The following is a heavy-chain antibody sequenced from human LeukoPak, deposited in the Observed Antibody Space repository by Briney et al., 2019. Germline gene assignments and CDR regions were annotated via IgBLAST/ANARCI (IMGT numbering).Heavy chain of an antibody. J-gene: IGHJ6*02. Sequence: GASVKVSCKASGYTFTGYYMHWVRRAPGQGLEWMGRINPNSGGTNYAQKFQGRVTMTRDTSISTAYMELSRLRSDDTAVYYCARGPGDYYGMDVWGQGTTVTVSS. CDR2: INPNSGGT. CDR3: ARGPGDYYGMDV. D-gene: IGHD3-10*01. V-gene: IGHV1-2*06. CDR1: GYTFTGYY.